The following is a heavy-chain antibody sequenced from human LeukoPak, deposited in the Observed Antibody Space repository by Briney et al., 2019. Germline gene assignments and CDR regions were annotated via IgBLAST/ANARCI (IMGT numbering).Heavy chain of an antibody. CDR1: GXTFSXYG. V-gene: IGHV3-30-3*01. Sequence: XAASGXTFSXYGMHGVGQAPGKGLEGVAVISYDGSNKYYADSVKGRFTISRDNSKNTLYLQMNSLRAEDTAVYYCSRASCPLSFWGQGTLVTVSS. CDR3: SRASCPLSF. CDR2: ISYDGSNK. J-gene: IGHJ4*02.